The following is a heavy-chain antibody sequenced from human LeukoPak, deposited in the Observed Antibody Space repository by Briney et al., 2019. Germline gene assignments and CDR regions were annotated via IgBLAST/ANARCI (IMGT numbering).Heavy chain of an antibody. CDR3: ARDGGRYSSEGFDY. D-gene: IGHD6-19*01. CDR2: FYVGGAT. V-gene: IGHV3-53*05. CDR1: GFSVTNNY. J-gene: IGHJ4*02. Sequence: PGGSLRLSCAVSGFSVTNNYMSWVRQAPGKGLEWVSVFYVGGATYYADSVKGRFTISRDNAKNSLYLQMNSLRVEDTAVYYCARDGGRYSSEGFDYWGQGTLVTVSS.